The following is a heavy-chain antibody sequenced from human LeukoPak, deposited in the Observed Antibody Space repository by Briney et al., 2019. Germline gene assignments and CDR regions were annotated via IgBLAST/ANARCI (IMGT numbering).Heavy chain of an antibody. V-gene: IGHV4-4*07. J-gene: IGHJ5*02. D-gene: IGHD2-2*02. CDR1: GGSISSYY. CDR3: ARDCSSTSCYIWFDP. Sequence: PSETLSLTCTVSGGSISSYYWSWIRQPAGKGLEWIGRIYTSGSTNYNPSLKSRVTMSVDTSKNQFSLKLSSVTAADTAVYYCARDCSSTSCYIWFDPWGQGTLVTVSS. CDR2: IYTSGST.